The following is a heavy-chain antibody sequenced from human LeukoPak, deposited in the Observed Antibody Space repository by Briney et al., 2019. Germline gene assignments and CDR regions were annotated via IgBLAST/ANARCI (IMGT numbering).Heavy chain of an antibody. CDR2: IYTSGST. J-gene: IGHJ4*02. V-gene: IGHV4-61*02. CDR3: ARGRDDDVWGSYPTCFDY. CDR1: GGSISSGSYY. D-gene: IGHD3-16*02. Sequence: SETLSLTCTVSGGSISSGSYYWSWIRQPAGKGLEWIGRIYTSGSTNYNPSLKSRVTISVDTSKNQFSLKLSSVTAADTAVYYCARGRDDDVWGSYPTCFDYWGQGTLVTVSS.